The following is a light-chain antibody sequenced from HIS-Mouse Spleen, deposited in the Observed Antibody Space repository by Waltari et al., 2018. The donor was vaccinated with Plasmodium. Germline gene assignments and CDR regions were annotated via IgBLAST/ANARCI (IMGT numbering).Light chain of an antibody. CDR2: DDS. CDR3: QVWDSSSDHRV. V-gene: IGLV3-21*03. CDR1: NIGSKS. Sequence: SYVLTQPPSVSVAPGKTARITCGGTNIGSKSVHWYQQKPGQAPVLVVYDDSDRPSGIPERFSGSNSGNTATLTSSRVEAGDEADYYWQVWDSSSDHRVFGGGTKLTVL. J-gene: IGLJ3*02.